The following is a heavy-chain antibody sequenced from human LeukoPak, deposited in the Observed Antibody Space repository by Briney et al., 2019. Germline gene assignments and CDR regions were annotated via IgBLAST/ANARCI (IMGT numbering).Heavy chain of an antibody. Sequence: PSETLSLTCIVSGGSISTYYWTWIRQPPGKGLEWIGYIYYTGNTNYNPSLKGRVTMSVDTSKNQLSLKLSSVTSADTAMYYCARGESWSGYYLDYWGPGTLVTVSS. V-gene: IGHV4-59*01. D-gene: IGHD3-3*01. CDR1: GGSISTYY. CDR3: ARGESWSGYYLDY. CDR2: IYYTGNT. J-gene: IGHJ4*02.